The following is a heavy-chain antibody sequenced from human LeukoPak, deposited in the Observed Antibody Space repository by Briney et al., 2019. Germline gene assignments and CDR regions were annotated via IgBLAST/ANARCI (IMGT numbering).Heavy chain of an antibody. CDR2: ISYDGSNK. V-gene: IGHV3-30*18. CDR3: AKAGAILTGYLY. CDR1: GFTSSSYG. J-gene: IGHJ4*02. Sequence: GRSLRLSCAASGFTSSSYGMHWVRQAPGKGLEWVAVISYDGSNKYYADSVKGRFTISRDNSKNTLYLQMNSLRAEDTAVYYCAKAGAILTGYLYWGQGTLVTVSS. D-gene: IGHD3-9*01.